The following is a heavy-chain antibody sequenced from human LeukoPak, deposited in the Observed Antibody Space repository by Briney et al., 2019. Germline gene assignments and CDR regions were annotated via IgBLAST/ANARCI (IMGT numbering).Heavy chain of an antibody. CDR1: GGSISSHY. V-gene: IGHV4-59*11. CDR2: IYYSGST. Sequence: SETLSLTCTVSGGSISSHYWSWIRQPSGKGLEWIGYIYYSGSTNYNPSLKSRVTISVDTSKNQFSLKLSSVTAADTAVYYCARADYSNLIDYWGQGTLVTVSS. D-gene: IGHD4-11*01. J-gene: IGHJ4*02. CDR3: ARADYSNLIDY.